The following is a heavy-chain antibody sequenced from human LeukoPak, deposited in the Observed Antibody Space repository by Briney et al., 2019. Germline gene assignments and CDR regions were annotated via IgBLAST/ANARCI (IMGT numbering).Heavy chain of an antibody. V-gene: IGHV3-23*01. Sequence: GGSLRLSCAASGVTLRSYAMSWVRQAPGRGLEWVSTISGSGGSIYYADSVKGRFAISRDNSKNTLYLQMNSLTAEDTAVYYCARDPRVGYCSSSTCQGGYNYFDPWGQGTLVTVTS. CDR1: GVTLRSYA. CDR2: ISGSGGSI. CDR3: ARDPRVGYCSSSTCQGGYNYFDP. J-gene: IGHJ5*02. D-gene: IGHD2-2*01.